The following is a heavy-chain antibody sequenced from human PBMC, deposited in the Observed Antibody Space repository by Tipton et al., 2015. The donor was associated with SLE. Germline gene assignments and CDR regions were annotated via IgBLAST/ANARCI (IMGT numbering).Heavy chain of an antibody. Sequence: TLSLTCTVSGDTIDGNTYFWDWIRQPPGKGLMLIGSISYSGATSYNPSLKSRVTISVDTSKNHFSLSLISVTAADTAVYYCARLTPWGYDYWGPGMLVTVPS. CDR1: GDTIDGNTYF. V-gene: IGHV4-39*07. D-gene: IGHD7-27*01. CDR2: ISYSGAT. J-gene: IGHJ4*02. CDR3: ARLTPWGYDY.